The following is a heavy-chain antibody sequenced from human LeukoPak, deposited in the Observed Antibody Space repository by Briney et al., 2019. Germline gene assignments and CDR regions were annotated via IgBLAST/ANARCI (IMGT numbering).Heavy chain of an antibody. D-gene: IGHD3-10*01. V-gene: IGHV4-30-4*07. CDR2: IYYSGST. CDR3: ARARGFGEFGLDY. Sequence: SQTLSLTCAVSGGSISSGGYSWSWIRQPPGKGLEWIGYIYYSGSTYYNPSLKSRVTISVDTSKNQFSLKLSSVTAADTAVYYCARARGFGEFGLDYWGQGTLVTVSS. CDR1: GGSISSGGYS. J-gene: IGHJ4*02.